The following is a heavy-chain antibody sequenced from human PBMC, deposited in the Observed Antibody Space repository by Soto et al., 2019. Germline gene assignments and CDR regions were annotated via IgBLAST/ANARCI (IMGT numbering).Heavy chain of an antibody. Sequence: QVQLVESGGGVVQPGRSLRLSCAASGFTFSSYGMHWVRQAPGKGLEWVAVISYDGSNKYYADSVKGRFTISRDNSKNTLYLQMHSLRAEDTAVYYCAKEDRVDDDSNFYSEYFQHWGQGTLVTVSS. CDR1: GFTFSSYG. CDR3: AKEDRVDDDSNFYSEYFQH. V-gene: IGHV3-30*18. D-gene: IGHD4-4*01. J-gene: IGHJ1*01. CDR2: ISYDGSNK.